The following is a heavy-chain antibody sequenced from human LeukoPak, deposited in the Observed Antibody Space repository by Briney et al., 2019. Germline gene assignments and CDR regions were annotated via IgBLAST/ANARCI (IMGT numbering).Heavy chain of an antibody. D-gene: IGHD4-17*01. V-gene: IGHV4-31*03. CDR2: IYYSGST. CDR1: GDSISSGGYY. CDR3: ARDDYGDRGRGRFDP. J-gene: IGHJ5*02. Sequence: SETLSLTCTVSGDSISSGGYYWSWIRQHPGKGLEWIGYIYYSGSTYYNPSLKSRVTISVDTSKNQFSLKLSSVTAADTAVYYCARDDYGDRGRGRFDPWGQGTLVTVSS.